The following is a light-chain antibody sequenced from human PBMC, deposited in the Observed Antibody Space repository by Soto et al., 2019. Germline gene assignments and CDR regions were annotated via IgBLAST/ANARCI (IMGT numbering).Light chain of an antibody. V-gene: IGKV3-20*01. CDR3: QQYGSSPPVT. Sequence: EIVLTQSPGTLSLSPGERATLSCRASQSVSSSYLAWYQQKPGQAPRLLIYGASSRATGIPDRFSGSGSGTDFTHTISRLEPEDFAVYYCQQYGSSPPVTFGQGTKAEIK. CDR2: GAS. CDR1: QSVSSSY. J-gene: IGKJ1*01.